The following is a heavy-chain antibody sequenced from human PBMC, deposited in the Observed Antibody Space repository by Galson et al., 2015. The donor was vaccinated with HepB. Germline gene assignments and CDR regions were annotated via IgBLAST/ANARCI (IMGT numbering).Heavy chain of an antibody. D-gene: IGHD2-2*02. Sequence: SLRLSCAASGFTVSSNYMSWVRQAPGKGLEWVSVIYSGGSTYYADSVKGRFTISRDNSKNTLYLKMNSLRAEDTAVYYCARGVVVVPAAIQDSSPVDLDYWGQGTLVTVSS. CDR3: ARGVVVVPAAIQDSSPVDLDY. V-gene: IGHV3-66*01. J-gene: IGHJ4*02. CDR2: IYSGGST. CDR1: GFTVSSNY.